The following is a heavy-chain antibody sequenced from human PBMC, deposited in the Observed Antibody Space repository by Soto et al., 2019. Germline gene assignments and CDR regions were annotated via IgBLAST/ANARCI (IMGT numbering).Heavy chain of an antibody. Sequence: GPSVKVSCKASGYTFTDYHIHWVRQVPGQGLEWMGWNYPNSGGRHYEQNFQGRVTRTRDTSISTAYMELNSLRSDDTAVYYCASGSVAASKFGGMDVWGQGTTVTVSS. V-gene: IGHV1-2*02. CDR1: GYTFTDYH. CDR2: NYPNSGGR. D-gene: IGHD2-15*01. CDR3: ASGSVAASKFGGMDV. J-gene: IGHJ6*02.